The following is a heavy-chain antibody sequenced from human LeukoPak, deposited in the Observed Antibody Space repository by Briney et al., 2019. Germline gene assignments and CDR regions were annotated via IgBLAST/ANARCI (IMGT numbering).Heavy chain of an antibody. D-gene: IGHD3-10*01. V-gene: IGHV5-51*01. CDR1: GYSFTSYW. Sequence: GESLKISCKGSGYSFTSYWIGWVRQMAGKGLDLMGIIYPGDSDIRYSPSFQGQVTISADKSISTAYLQWSSLKASDTAMYYCARQHLMIRGVDYWGQGTLVTVSS. CDR3: ARQHLMIRGVDY. CDR2: IYPGDSDI. J-gene: IGHJ4*02.